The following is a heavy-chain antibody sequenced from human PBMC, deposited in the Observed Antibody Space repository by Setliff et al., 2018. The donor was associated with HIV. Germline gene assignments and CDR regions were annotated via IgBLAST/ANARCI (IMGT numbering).Heavy chain of an antibody. CDR1: GFIFNNFW. D-gene: IGHD3-22*01. CDR2: ISGSGTTT. V-gene: IGHV3-74*01. J-gene: IGHJ4*02. CDR3: AKELAASGLGYLDS. Sequence: PGGSLRLSCSTSGFIFNNFWMHWVRQAPGKGLVWVSCISGSGTTTKYADFVKGRFTISRDNAKSTLYLQMNSLRAEDTAEYYCAKELAASGLGYLDSWGRGILVTVSS.